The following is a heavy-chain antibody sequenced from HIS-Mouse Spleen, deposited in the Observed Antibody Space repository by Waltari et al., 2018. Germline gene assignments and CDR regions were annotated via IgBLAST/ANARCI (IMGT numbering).Heavy chain of an antibody. V-gene: IGHV4-39*07. CDR3: AREIPYSSSWYDWYFDL. J-gene: IGHJ2*01. D-gene: IGHD6-13*01. CDR1: GCSISSSSYY. CDR2: FYYSGIT. Sequence: QLQLQESGPGLVKPSETLSLTCTVSGCSISSSSYYWGWIRQPPGKGLEWIGSFYYSGITHYNPALKSRVTISVDTSKNQFSLKLSSVTAADTAVYYCAREIPYSSSWYDWYFDLWGRGTLVTVSS.